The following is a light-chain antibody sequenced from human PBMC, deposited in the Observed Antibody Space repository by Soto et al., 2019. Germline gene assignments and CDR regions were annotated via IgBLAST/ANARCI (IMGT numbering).Light chain of an antibody. CDR2: DAS. Sequence: EIVLTQSPATLSLSPGERATLSCRTSQSVTSNLAWYQQKPGQIPRLLIYDASKRATGIPARVSGSGSGTDFTLTLSSLEPEDFAVYYCQQRSNWPLTFGGGTKVEIK. CDR3: QQRSNWPLT. J-gene: IGKJ4*01. CDR1: QSVTSN. V-gene: IGKV3-11*01.